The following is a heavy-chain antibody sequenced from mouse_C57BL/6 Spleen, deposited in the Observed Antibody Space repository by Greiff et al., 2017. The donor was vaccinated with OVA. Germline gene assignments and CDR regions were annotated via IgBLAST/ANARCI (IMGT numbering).Heavy chain of an antibody. CDR3: ARHYYDYDGGAMDY. D-gene: IGHD2-4*01. J-gene: IGHJ4*01. Sequence: DVMLVESGGGLVKPGGSLKLSCAASGFTFSSYAMSWFRQTPEKRLEWVATISDGGSYTYYPDNVKGRFTISRDNAKNNLYLQMSHLKSEDTAMYYCARHYYDYDGGAMDYWGQGTSVTVSS. CDR2: ISDGGSYT. CDR1: GFTFSSYA. V-gene: IGHV5-4*03.